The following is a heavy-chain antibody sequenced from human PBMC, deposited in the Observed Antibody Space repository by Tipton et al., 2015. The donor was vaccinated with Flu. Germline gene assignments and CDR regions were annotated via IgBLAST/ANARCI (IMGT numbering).Heavy chain of an antibody. V-gene: IGHV3-7*01. J-gene: IGHJ4*02. CDR1: GFIFSGHW. CDR2: IKEDGSEK. Sequence: GSLRLSCAASGFIFSGHWMTWVRQVPGKGLQWVAAIKEDGSEKYYVDSVRGRFTISRDNGENSLYLQMNTLRAEDTAVYYCARDRIVVGNDGPVHDYWGQGTLLIVSS. CDR3: ARDRIVVGNDGPVHDY. D-gene: IGHD2-21*01.